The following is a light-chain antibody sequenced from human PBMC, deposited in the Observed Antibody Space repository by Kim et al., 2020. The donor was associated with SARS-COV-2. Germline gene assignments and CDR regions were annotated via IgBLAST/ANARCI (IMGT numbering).Light chain of an antibody. CDR2: SYN. V-gene: IGLV1-44*01. J-gene: IGLJ3*02. CDR3: AAWDDSLRGRV. Sequence: ELTQPPSASGTPGQRVIISCSGSSSNIEKNTVNWYQQLPGTAPKLLFYSYNQPPSGVPDRFSASRSGTSATLAISGLQSEDEGIYYCAAWDDSLRGRVFGGGTQLTVL. CDR1: SSNIEKNT.